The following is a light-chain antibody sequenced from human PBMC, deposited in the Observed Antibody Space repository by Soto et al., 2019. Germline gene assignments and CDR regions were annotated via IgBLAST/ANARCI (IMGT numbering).Light chain of an antibody. Sequence: EIVLTQSPGTLSLSPGERATLSCRASQSISSGYLAWYQQKPGQAPRLLIYGASSRATGIPDRFSGSGSGTDFTLTISGLEPEDFAVYYCQQYGNSPITFGQGTRLEIK. V-gene: IGKV3-20*01. J-gene: IGKJ5*01. CDR3: QQYGNSPIT. CDR2: GAS. CDR1: QSISSGY.